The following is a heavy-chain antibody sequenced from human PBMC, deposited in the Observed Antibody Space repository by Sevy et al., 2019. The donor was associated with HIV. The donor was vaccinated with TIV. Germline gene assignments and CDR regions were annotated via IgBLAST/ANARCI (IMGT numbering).Heavy chain of an antibody. V-gene: IGHV3-7*01. J-gene: IGHJ4*02. CDR3: TTGHQELGM. Sequence: GGSLRLSCAASGFPFSSHWMTWVRQAPGKGLDWVASIKQDGSEMYYLDSVRGRCTISRDKAKNSVYLQMNSLRVEDTAMYYCTTGHQELGMRGQGTLVTVSS. D-gene: IGHD6-13*01. CDR2: IKQDGSEM. CDR1: GFPFSSHW.